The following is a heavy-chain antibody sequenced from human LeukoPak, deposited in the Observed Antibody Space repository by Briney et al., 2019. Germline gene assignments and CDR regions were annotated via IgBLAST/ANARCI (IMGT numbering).Heavy chain of an antibody. V-gene: IGHV1-8*02. D-gene: IGHD3-10*01. J-gene: IGHJ6*03. CDR1: GGTFSSYA. CDR3: ARSPMVRGTKWLSVYYYYYMDV. CDR2: MNPNSGNT. Sequence: GASVKVSCKASGGTFSSYAISWVRQATGQGLEWMGWMNPNSGNTGYAQKFQGRVTMTRNTSISTAYMELSSLRSEDTAVYYCARSPMVRGTKWLSVYYYYYMDVRGKGTTVTISS.